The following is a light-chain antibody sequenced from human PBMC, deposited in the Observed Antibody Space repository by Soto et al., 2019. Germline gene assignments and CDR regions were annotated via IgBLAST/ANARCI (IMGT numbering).Light chain of an antibody. CDR3: CSYAGRSTWV. Sequence: QSVLTQPASVSGSPGQSITISCTGTSSDVRSYNLVSWYQQNPGKAPKLMIYEGSKRPSGVSNRFSGSKSGNTASLTISGLQAEDEADYYCCSYAGRSTWVFGGGIKLTVL. CDR1: SSDVRSYNL. CDR2: EGS. J-gene: IGLJ3*02. V-gene: IGLV2-23*01.